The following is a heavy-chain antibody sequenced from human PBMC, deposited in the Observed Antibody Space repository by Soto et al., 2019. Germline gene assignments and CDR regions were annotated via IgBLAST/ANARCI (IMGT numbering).Heavy chain of an antibody. V-gene: IGHV4-59*02. D-gene: IGHD4-17*01. CDR2: SCYSGRA. CDR1: GGSVSSCY. CDR3: ARAYGVGAGDY. Sequence: QVQLQESGPGLVKPSETLSLTCTVSGGSVSSCYWSWIRQPPGKGLEWIGYSCYSGRANYNPSLKRRVTISVDTSENQFSLQLSSVTAADTAVYYCARAYGVGAGDYWCQGTLVTVSS. J-gene: IGHJ4*02.